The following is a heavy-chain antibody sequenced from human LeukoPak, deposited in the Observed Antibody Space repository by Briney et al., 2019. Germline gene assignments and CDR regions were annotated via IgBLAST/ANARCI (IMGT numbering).Heavy chain of an antibody. CDR3: ASLYSSSRPRYYMDV. V-gene: IGHV4-34*01. CDR2: INHSGST. D-gene: IGHD6-13*01. Sequence: PSETLSLTCAVYSGSFSGYYWSWIRQPPGKGLEWIGEINHSGSTNYNPSLKSRVTISVDTSKNQFSLKLSSVTAADTAVYYCASLYSSSRPRYYMDVWGKGTTVTVSS. CDR1: SGSFSGYY. J-gene: IGHJ6*03.